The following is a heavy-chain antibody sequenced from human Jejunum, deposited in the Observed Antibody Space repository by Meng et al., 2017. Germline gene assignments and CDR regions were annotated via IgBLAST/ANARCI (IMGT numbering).Heavy chain of an antibody. J-gene: IGHJ4*02. V-gene: IGHV1-18*01. CDR2: ISGYNGKA. CDR1: GYSFRDYG. CDR3: ARGVGAPLGY. D-gene: IGHD1-26*01. Sequence: ASVKVSCKTSGYSFRDYGLTWVRQAPGQGLEWMGWISGYNGKADYAQKLQGRVTMTTDPSTSTVYMDLRSLTSDDTAVYFCARGVGAPLGYWGQGTQVTVSS.